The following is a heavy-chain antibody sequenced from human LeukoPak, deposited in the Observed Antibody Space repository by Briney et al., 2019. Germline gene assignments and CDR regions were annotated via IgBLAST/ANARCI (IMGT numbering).Heavy chain of an antibody. CDR2: IYYSGST. V-gene: IGHV4-39*07. J-gene: IGHJ4*02. CDR1: GGSISSSSYY. Sequence: PSETLSLTCTVSGGSISSSSYYWGWIRQPPGKGLEWIGSIYYSGSTYYNPSLKSRVTISVDTSKNQCSLRLSSVTAADTAVYYCARGGPSLGVDYWGQGTLVTVSS. D-gene: IGHD5/OR15-5a*01. CDR3: ARGGPSLGVDY.